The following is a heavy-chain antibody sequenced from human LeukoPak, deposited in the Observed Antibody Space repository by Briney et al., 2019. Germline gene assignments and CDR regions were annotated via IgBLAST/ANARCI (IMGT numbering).Heavy chain of an antibody. CDR1: GGSISSGGYY. V-gene: IGHV4-31*03. CDR2: IYYSGST. J-gene: IGHJ4*02. D-gene: IGHD4-17*01. Sequence: SQTLSLTCTVSGGSISSGGYYWSWIRQHPGTGLEWIGYIYYSGSTYYNPSLKSRVTISVDTSKNQFSLKLSSVTAADTAVYYWGRGNDYGDYVDDYGGRGTLVTVPS. CDR3: GRGNDYGDYVDDY.